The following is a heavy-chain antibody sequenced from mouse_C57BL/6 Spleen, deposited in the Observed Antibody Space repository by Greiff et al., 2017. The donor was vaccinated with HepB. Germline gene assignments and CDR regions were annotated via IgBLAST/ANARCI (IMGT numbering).Heavy chain of an antibody. CDR2: INPNNGGT. J-gene: IGHJ4*01. Sequence: VQLKQSGPELVKPGASVKISCKASGYTFTDYYMNWVKQSHGKSLEWIGDINPNNGGTSYNQKFKGKATLTVDKSSSTAYMELRSLTSEDSAVYYCARSYGNYAMDYWGQRTSVTVSS. V-gene: IGHV1-26*01. CDR3: ARSYGNYAMDY. D-gene: IGHD2-1*01. CDR1: GYTFTDYY.